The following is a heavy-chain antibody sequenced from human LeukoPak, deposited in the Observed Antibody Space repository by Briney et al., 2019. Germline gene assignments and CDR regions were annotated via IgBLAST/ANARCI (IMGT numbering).Heavy chain of an antibody. Sequence: PGGSLRLSCAASGFTFSSYEMNWVRQAPGKGLEWVSYISSSGSTIYYADSVKGRFTISRDNAKNSLYLQMNSLRAEDTAVYYCARDLNAGYGSGSYDYWGQGTLVTVSS. V-gene: IGHV3-48*03. J-gene: IGHJ4*02. CDR3: ARDLNAGYGSGSYDY. CDR1: GFTFSSYE. CDR2: ISSSGSTI. D-gene: IGHD3-10*01.